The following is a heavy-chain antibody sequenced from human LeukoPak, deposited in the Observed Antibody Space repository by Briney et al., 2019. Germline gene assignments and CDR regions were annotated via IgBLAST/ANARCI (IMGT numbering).Heavy chain of an antibody. Sequence: GGALRLSCAASGFTFSSYGMSWVRQAPGKGLEWVSAISGSGGSTYYADSVKGRFTISRDNSKNTLYLQMNSLRAEDTAVYYCAKDMSRQRIPLLLLGDPGFDPWGQGTLVTVSS. CDR1: GFTFSSYG. D-gene: IGHD3-16*01. V-gene: IGHV3-23*01. J-gene: IGHJ5*02. CDR2: ISGSGGST. CDR3: AKDMSRQRIPLLLLGDPGFDP.